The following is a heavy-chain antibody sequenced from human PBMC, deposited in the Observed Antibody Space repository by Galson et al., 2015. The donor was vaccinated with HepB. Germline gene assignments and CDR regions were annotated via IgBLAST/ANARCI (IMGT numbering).Heavy chain of an antibody. J-gene: IGHJ5*02. D-gene: IGHD6-13*01. CDR1: GYTFTSYA. V-gene: IGHV7-4-1*02. CDR3: AREGGGAQQLVRGWFDP. Sequence: SVKVSCKASGYTFTSYAMNWVRQAPGQGLEWMGWINTNTGNPTYAQGFTGRFVFSLDTSVSTAYLQISSLKAEDTAVYYCAREGGGAQQLVRGWFDPWGQGTLVTVSS. CDR2: INTNTGNP.